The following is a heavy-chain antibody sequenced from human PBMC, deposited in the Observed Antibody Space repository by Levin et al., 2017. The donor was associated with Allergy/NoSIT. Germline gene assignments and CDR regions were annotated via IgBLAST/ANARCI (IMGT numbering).Heavy chain of an antibody. CDR3: AKARASYSSSWYYFDY. CDR2: ISWNSGSI. J-gene: IGHJ4*02. D-gene: IGHD6-13*01. Sequence: SLKISCAASGFTFDDYAMHWVRQAPGKGLEWVSGISWNSGSIGYADSVKGRFTISRDNAKNSLYLQMNSLRAEDTALYYCAKARASYSSSWYYFDYWGQGTLVTVSS. CDR1: GFTFDDYA. V-gene: IGHV3-9*01.